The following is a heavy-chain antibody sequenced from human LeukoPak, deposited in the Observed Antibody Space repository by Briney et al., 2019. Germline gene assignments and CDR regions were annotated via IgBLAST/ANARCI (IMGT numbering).Heavy chain of an antibody. CDR2: IIPIFGTA. Sequence: VASVKVSCKASGGTFSSYAISWVRQAPGQGLEWMGGIIPIFGTANYAQKFQGRVTITTDESTSTAYMELSSLRSEDTAVYYCARSPPTLLWFGELLNGYFDYWGQGTLVTVSS. J-gene: IGHJ4*02. D-gene: IGHD3-10*01. CDR1: GGTFSSYA. CDR3: ARSPPTLLWFGELLNGYFDY. V-gene: IGHV1-69*05.